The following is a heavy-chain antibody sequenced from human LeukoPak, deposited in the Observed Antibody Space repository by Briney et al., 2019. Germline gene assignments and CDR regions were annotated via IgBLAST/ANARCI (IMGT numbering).Heavy chain of an antibody. J-gene: IGHJ2*01. D-gene: IGHD2-2*01. Sequence: ASVKASCKASAYTFTSYYMHCVRQAPGQGLEWMGIINPSGGSTSYAQKFQGRVTMTRDTSTSTVYMELSSLRSEDTAVYYCAREDCSSTSCLWYFDLWGRGTLVTVSS. CDR2: INPSGGST. V-gene: IGHV1-46*01. CDR1: AYTFTSYY. CDR3: AREDCSSTSCLWYFDL.